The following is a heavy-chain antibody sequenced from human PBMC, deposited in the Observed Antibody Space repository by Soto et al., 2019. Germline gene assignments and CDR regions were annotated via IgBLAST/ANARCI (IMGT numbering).Heavy chain of an antibody. CDR2: IIPIFGTA. CDR1: GGTFSSYA. V-gene: IGHV1-69*13. D-gene: IGHD6-19*01. CDR3: ARDNSSGWPGYYYYYYGMDV. Sequence: GASVKVSCKASGGTFSSYAISWVRQAPGQGLEWMGGIIPIFGTANYAQKFQGRVTITADESTSTAYMELSSLRSEDTAVYYCARDNSSGWPGYYYYYYGMDVWGQGTTVTVSS. J-gene: IGHJ6*02.